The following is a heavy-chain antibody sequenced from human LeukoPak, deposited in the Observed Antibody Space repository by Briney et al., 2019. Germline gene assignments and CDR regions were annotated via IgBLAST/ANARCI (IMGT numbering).Heavy chain of an antibody. J-gene: IGHJ5*02. D-gene: IGHD5-24*01. CDR1: GFTFSSYA. CDR3: ARVSPRGST. Sequence: QTGRSLRLSCAASGFTFSSYAMHWVRQAPGKGLEWVAVISYDGSNKYYADSVKGRFTISRDNSKNTLYLQMNSLRAEDTAVYYCARVSPRGSTWGQGTLVTVSS. CDR2: ISYDGSNK. V-gene: IGHV3-30-3*01.